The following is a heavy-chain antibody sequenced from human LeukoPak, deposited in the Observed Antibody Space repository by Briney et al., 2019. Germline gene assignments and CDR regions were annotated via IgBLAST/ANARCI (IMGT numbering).Heavy chain of an antibody. CDR3: TTVAAGYYYGMDV. J-gene: IGHJ6*02. CDR1: GFXVSSNY. CDR2: IKSKTDGGTT. V-gene: IGHV3-15*01. D-gene: IGHD6-13*01. Sequence: GGSLRLSCAASGFXVSSNYISWVRQAPGKGLEWVGRIKSKTDGGTTDYAAPVKGRFTISRDDSKNTLYLQMNSLKTEDTAVYYCTTVAAGYYYGMDVWGQGTTVTVSS.